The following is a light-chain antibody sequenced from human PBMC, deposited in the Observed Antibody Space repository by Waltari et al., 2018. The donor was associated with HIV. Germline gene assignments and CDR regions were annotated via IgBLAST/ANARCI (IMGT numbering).Light chain of an antibody. CDR3: SSYTSSSTQV. CDR1: SSDVGGYNY. CDR2: EVS. Sequence: QSALTQPASVSGSPGQSLTLSCTGTSSDVGGYNYVSWYQQHPGKAPKLRIYEVSNRPSGVSNRFSGSKSGNTASLTISGLQAEDEADYYCSSYTSSSTQVFGGGTKVTVL. J-gene: IGLJ3*02. V-gene: IGLV2-14*03.